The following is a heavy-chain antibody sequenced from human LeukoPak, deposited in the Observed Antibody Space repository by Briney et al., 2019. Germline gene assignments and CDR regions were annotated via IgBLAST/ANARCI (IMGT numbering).Heavy chain of an antibody. CDR1: GGSISSYY. D-gene: IGHD2-2*01. CDR2: IYYSGNT. V-gene: IGHV4-59*01. J-gene: IGHJ4*02. Sequence: SETLSLTCTVSGGSISSYYWSWIRQPPGKGLEWIGYIYYSGNTNYNSSLKSRVTISVDTSKNQFSLKLSSVTAADTAVYYCARYYCSSTICSHFDYWGQGTLVTVSS. CDR3: ARYYCSSTICSHFDY.